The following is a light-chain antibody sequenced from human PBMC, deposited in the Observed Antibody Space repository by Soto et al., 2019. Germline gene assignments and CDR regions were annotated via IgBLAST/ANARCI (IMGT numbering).Light chain of an antibody. CDR1: INDVGGYNY. CDR3: SSYTSSSSYV. V-gene: IGLV2-14*01. J-gene: IGLJ1*01. Sequence: QSVLTQPPSASGSPGQSVTISCAGTINDVGGYNYVSWYQQYPGKAPKLMIHDVSNRASGVSDRFSGSKSGNTASLTISGLQSEDEADYYCSSYTSSSSYVFGSGTKVTVL. CDR2: DVS.